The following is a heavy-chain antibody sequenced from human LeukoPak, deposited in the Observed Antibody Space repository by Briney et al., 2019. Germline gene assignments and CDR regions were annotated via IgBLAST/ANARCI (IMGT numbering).Heavy chain of an antibody. Sequence: ASVTVSCKASGYTFTDYYVNWFRQAPGQGLEWMGWINCDNGGAHLARNFQGRVTITRDTSNATASMELNRLRPDDTAVYYYARDSRAAVGTFFDYWGQGTPVTVSS. J-gene: IGHJ4*02. D-gene: IGHD6-13*01. CDR2: INCDNGGA. CDR3: ARDSRAAVGTFFDY. CDR1: GYTFTDYY. V-gene: IGHV1-2*02.